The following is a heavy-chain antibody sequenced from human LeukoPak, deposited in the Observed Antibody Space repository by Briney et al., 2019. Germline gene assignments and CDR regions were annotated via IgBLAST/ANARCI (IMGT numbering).Heavy chain of an antibody. D-gene: IGHD2-15*01. V-gene: IGHV3-23*01. CDR1: GFTFSTYA. CDR3: AKDRRVAASRAYFYCGLDV. CDR2: ISASGGTT. J-gene: IGHJ6*02. Sequence: GGSLRLSCAASGFTFSTYAMSWVRQAPGKGLGWVSSISASGGTTFYADSVRGRFTIARDNSKNTLSLEMKSLRAEDAAVYYCAKDRRVAASRAYFYCGLDVWGQGTTVTVSS.